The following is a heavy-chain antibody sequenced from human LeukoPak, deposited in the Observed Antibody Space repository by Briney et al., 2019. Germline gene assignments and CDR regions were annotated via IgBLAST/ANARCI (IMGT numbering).Heavy chain of an antibody. CDR1: GYIFTSYG. D-gene: IGHD6-6*01. CDR2: ISAYNGNT. V-gene: IGHV1-18*01. CDR3: AREAESYSSSSYFDY. J-gene: IGHJ4*02. Sequence: ASVKVSCKASGYIFTSYGISWVRQAPGQGLEWMGWISAYNGNTNYAQKLQGRVTMTTDTSTSTAYMELRSLRSDDTAVYYCAREAESYSSSSYFDYWGQGTLVTVSS.